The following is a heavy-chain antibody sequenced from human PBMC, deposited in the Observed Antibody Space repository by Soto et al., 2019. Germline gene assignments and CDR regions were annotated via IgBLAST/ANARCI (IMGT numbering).Heavy chain of an antibody. Sequence: SETLSLTCTVSGRSISSYYWSWIRQPPGKGLEWIGYIYYSGSTNYNPSLKSRVTISVDTSKNQFSLKLSSVTAADTAVYYCARGPFGYSSGWYHPYFDYWGQGTLVTVSS. CDR1: GRSISSYY. CDR3: ARGPFGYSSGWYHPYFDY. V-gene: IGHV4-59*08. CDR2: IYYSGST. D-gene: IGHD6-19*01. J-gene: IGHJ4*02.